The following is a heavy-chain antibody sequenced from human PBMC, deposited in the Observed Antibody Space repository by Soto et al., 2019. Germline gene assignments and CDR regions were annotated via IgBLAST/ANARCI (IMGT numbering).Heavy chain of an antibody. CDR2: IYYSGST. V-gene: IGHV4-59*08. CDR3: AGLILYYFYYYMDL. J-gene: IGHJ6*03. Sequence: SETLSLTCPVSGVSITSYYWSWIRQPPGKGLEWIGYIYYSGSTNYNPSLKSRVTISVDTSKNQFSLQLTSVTAADTAVYYCAGLILYYFYYYMDLWSTGTTVTVSS. CDR1: GVSITSYY. D-gene: IGHD3-3*02.